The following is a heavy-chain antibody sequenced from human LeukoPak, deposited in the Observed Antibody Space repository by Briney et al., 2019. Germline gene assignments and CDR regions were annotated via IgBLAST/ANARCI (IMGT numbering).Heavy chain of an antibody. V-gene: IGHV4-34*01. CDR1: GGSFSVYY. Sequence: SETLSLTCAVYGGSFSVYYWSWIRQPPGKGLEWIGEINHSGSTNYNPSLKSRVTISVDTSKNQFSLKLSSVTAADTAVYYCARGSELEAYYYGMDVWGQGTTVTVSS. CDR3: ARGSELEAYYYGMDV. D-gene: IGHD3-3*02. CDR2: INHSGST. J-gene: IGHJ6*02.